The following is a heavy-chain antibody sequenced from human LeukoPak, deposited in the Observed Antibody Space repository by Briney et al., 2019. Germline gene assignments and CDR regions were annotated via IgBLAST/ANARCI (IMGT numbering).Heavy chain of an antibody. CDR3: VRAGYSSGWYRFDY. V-gene: IGHV3-13*01. CDR1: GFTFINYD. CDR2: IGPTGES. Sequence: GGSLRLSCVASGFTFINYDMHWVRQATGKGLEWVSSIGPTGESYYPGSVKGRLTISRENARNSLHLQMNSLKVEDTAVYYCVRAGYSSGWYRFDYWGQGILVTVSS. D-gene: IGHD6-19*01. J-gene: IGHJ4*02.